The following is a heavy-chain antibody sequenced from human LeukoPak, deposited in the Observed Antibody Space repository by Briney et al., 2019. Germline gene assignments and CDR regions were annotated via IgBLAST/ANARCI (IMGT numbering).Heavy chain of an antibody. V-gene: IGHV4-34*01. D-gene: IGHD6-13*01. CDR1: GFTFSGYA. J-gene: IGHJ4*02. CDR2: INHSGST. Sequence: GSLRLSCAASGFTFSGYAMSWIRQPPGKGLEWIGEINHSGSTNYNPSLKSRVTISVDTSKNQFSLKLSSVTAADTAVYYCASAWIAAAGSIDYWGQGTLVTVSS. CDR3: ASAWIAAAGSIDY.